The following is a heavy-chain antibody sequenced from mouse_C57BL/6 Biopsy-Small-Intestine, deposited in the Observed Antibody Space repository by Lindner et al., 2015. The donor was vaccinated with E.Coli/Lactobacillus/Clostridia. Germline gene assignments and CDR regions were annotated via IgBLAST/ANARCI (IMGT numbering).Heavy chain of an antibody. CDR2: IHPGNGNT. Sequence: SVKVSCKASGYGFTSYPIHWVRQAPGQRLEWMGSIHPGNGNTEYSRRFQGRLIFTSDTSASTVYMDLSSLRSEDTAVYYCARVDYDYWSDYATYFDFWGQGTLVTVSS. J-gene: IGHJ2*01. CDR3: ARVDYDYWSDYATYFDF. V-gene: IGHV1-84*02. D-gene: IGHD2-4*01. CDR1: GYGFTSYP.